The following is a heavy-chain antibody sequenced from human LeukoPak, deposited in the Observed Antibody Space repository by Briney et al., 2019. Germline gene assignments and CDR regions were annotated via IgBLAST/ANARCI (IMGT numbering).Heavy chain of an antibody. CDR1: GGSISSSNW. V-gene: IGHV4-4*02. Sequence: PSETLSLTCAVSGGSISSSNWWSLVRQPPGKGLEWIGEIYHSGSTNYNPSLESRVTISVDTSKNQFSLKLSSVTAADTAVYYCARGRNLSGSGSFYFDYWGQGTLVTVSS. D-gene: IGHD3-10*01. CDR2: IYHSGST. J-gene: IGHJ4*02. CDR3: ARGRNLSGSGSFYFDY.